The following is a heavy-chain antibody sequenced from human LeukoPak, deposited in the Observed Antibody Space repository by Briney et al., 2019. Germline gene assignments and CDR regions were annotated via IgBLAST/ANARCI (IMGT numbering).Heavy chain of an antibody. Sequence: SQTLSLTCAVSGGSISSGGYYWNWIRRPPGKGLEWIGYIYYNGNTNYSPSLKSRVTMSVDTSKNLLSLKVSSVTAADTAVYYCARGRSNYYGMDVWGQGTTVTVSS. CDR3: ARGRSNYYGMDV. J-gene: IGHJ6*02. V-gene: IGHV4-61*08. CDR2: IYYNGNT. D-gene: IGHD1-26*01. CDR1: GGSISSGGYY.